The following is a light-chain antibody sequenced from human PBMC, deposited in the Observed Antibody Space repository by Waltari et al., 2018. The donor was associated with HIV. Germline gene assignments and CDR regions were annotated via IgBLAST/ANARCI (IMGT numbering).Light chain of an antibody. CDR1: SPHIGNNF. Sequence: QSVLTQPPSVSVAPGQTVSIPCPGFSPHIGNNFVSLYHQLPGKAPKLLIFDNNKRPSGIPDRVSASKSGTSATLAITGLQTGDEGDYYCGTWDNSLKTVVFGGGTKVTVL. J-gene: IGLJ2*01. CDR2: DNN. CDR3: GTWDNSLKTVV. V-gene: IGLV1-51*01.